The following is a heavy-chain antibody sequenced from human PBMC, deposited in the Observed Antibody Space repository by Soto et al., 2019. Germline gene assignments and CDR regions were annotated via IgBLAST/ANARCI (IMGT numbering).Heavy chain of an antibody. CDR2: IYPGDSDT. CDR1: GYSFTTYW. J-gene: IGHJ4*02. Sequence: PGESLKISCKGSGYSFTTYWIGWVRQMPGKGLEWMGIIYPGDSDTRYSPSFQGQVTISADKSISTTYLQWSSLKASDSALYYCARQQYSTSSADHWGQGTLVTVSS. V-gene: IGHV5-51*01. CDR3: ARQQYSTSSADH. D-gene: IGHD6-6*01.